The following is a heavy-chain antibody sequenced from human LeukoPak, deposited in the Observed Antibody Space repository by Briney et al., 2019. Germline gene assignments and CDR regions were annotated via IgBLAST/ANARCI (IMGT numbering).Heavy chain of an antibody. Sequence: GGSLRLSCAASGFTFSSYGMHWVRQAPGKGLEWVAFIRYDGSNKYYADSVKGRFTISRDNSKNTLYLQMNSLRAEDTAVYYCAKDSRVWRYSYGAKALDYWGQGTLVPVSS. V-gene: IGHV3-30*02. CDR2: IRYDGSNK. CDR3: AKDSRVWRYSYGAKALDY. CDR1: GFTFSSYG. D-gene: IGHD5-18*01. J-gene: IGHJ4*02.